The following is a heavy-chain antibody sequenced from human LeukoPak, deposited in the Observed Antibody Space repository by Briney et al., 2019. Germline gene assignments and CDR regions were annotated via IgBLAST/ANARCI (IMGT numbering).Heavy chain of an antibody. Sequence: GGSLRLSCAASGFSFSMYSMSWIRQAPGKGLEWVSVISDNGAVTFYGDSVKGRFTISRDNSKNTLYLQMSSLRVEDTAVYYCAKDWGIADYFDYWGQGTLVTVSS. J-gene: IGHJ4*02. CDR2: ISDNGAVT. CDR1: GFSFSMYS. D-gene: IGHD3-16*01. V-gene: IGHV3-23*01. CDR3: AKDWGIADYFDY.